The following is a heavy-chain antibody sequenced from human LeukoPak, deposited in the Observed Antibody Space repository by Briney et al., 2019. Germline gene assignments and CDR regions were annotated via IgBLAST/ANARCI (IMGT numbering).Heavy chain of an antibody. Sequence: ASVKVSCKASGFNLNSYDIHWVRQAPGQGLEWMGIINPSGGSTSYAQKFQGRVTMTRDMSTSTVYMELSSLRSEDTAVYYCAREGISGSYFFDYWGQGTLVTVSS. V-gene: IGHV1-46*02. CDR1: GFNLNSYD. D-gene: IGHD1-26*01. J-gene: IGHJ4*02. CDR2: INPSGGST. CDR3: AREGISGSYFFDY.